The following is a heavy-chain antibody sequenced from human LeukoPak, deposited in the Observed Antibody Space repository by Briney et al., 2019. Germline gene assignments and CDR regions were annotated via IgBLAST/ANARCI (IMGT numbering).Heavy chain of an antibody. J-gene: IGHJ4*02. CDR3: ARDSVVGAPPLPGTIFDY. Sequence: SETLSLTCTVSGGSISSGDYYWSWIRQPPGKGLEWIGYIYYSGSTYCNPSLKSRVTISVDTSKNQFSLKLSSVTAADTAVYYCARDSVVGAPPLPGTIFDYWGQGTLVTVSS. CDR2: IYYSGST. CDR1: GGSISSGDYY. V-gene: IGHV4-30-4*08. D-gene: IGHD2-15*01.